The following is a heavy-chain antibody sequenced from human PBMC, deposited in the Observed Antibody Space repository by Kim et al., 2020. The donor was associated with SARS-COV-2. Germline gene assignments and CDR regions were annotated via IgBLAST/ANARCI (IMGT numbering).Heavy chain of an antibody. D-gene: IGHD3-22*01. Sequence: ASVKVSCKASGYTFTSYDINWVRQATGQGLEWMGWMNPNSGNTGYAQKFQGRVTVTRNTSISTAYMELSSLRSEDTAVYYCARGNYDSSGYLSQYWYFDLWGRGTLVTVSS. CDR3: ARGNYDSSGYLSQYWYFDL. CDR1: GYTFTSYD. J-gene: IGHJ2*01. CDR2: MNPNSGNT. V-gene: IGHV1-8*01.